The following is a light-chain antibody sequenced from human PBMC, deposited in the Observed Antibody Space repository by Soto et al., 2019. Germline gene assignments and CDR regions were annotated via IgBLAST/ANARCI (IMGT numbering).Light chain of an antibody. V-gene: IGLV2-23*02. CDR3: CSYAGSSTFV. Sequence: LTQPASVSGSPGQSITISCTGTSSVVGSYNLVSWYQQHPGKAPKLMIYEVSKRPSGVSNRFSGSKSGNTASLTISGLQAEDEADYYCCSYAGSSTFVFGTGTKVTVL. CDR1: SSVVGSYNL. J-gene: IGLJ1*01. CDR2: EVS.